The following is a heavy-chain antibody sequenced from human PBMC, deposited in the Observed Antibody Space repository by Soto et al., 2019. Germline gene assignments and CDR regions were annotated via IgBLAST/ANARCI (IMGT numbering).Heavy chain of an antibody. CDR1: GFTFSSYA. V-gene: IGHV3-23*01. Sequence: QPGGSLRLSCAASGFTFSSYAMSWVRQAPGKGLEWVSAISGSGGSTYYADSVKGRFTISRDNSKNTLYLQMNSLRAEDTAVYYCAKGGTAMVNSGMDVWGQGTTVTVSS. D-gene: IGHD5-18*01. CDR2: ISGSGGST. CDR3: AKGGTAMVNSGMDV. J-gene: IGHJ6*02.